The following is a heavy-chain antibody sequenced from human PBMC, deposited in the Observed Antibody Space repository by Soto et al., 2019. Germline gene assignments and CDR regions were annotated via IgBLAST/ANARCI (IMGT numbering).Heavy chain of an antibody. D-gene: IGHD3-10*02. CDR2: SSNSGTFT. CDR3: ARSGDNYNVLDY. CDR1: GFSISDHY. J-gene: IGHJ4*02. Sequence: GGSLRLSCAASGFSISDHYMSWIRQAPGKGLEWVSYSSNSGTFTKYADSVKGRFSISRDNAKNSLYLEINSLRGEDTAIYYCARSGDNYNVLDYWGQGTPVTV. V-gene: IGHV3-11*03.